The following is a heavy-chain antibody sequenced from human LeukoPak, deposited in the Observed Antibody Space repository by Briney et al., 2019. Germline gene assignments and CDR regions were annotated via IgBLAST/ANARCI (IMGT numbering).Heavy chain of an antibody. V-gene: IGHV3-33*01. CDR1: GFTFSSYG. CDR3: ARDSAGMVTDY. Sequence: PGRSLRLSCAASGFTFSSYGMHWVRQAPGKGLEWVAVIWYDGSNKYYADSVKGRFTISRDNSKNTLYLQMNSLRAEDTAVYYCARDSAGMVTDYWGQGTLVTVSS. J-gene: IGHJ4*02. CDR2: IWYDGSNK. D-gene: IGHD5-18*01.